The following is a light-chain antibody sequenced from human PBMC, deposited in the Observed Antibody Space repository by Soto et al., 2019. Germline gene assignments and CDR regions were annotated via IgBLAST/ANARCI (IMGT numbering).Light chain of an antibody. V-gene: IGKV1-39*01. J-gene: IGKJ1*01. CDR2: SAS. Sequence: DIQMTQSPSSLSASVGDRVTITFRASQSISSYLNWYQQKPGKAPKLLIYSASSLQSGVPSRFSGSGSGTHFTLTISSLQPEDFATYHCQQSYSTPWTFGEGTKVEIK. CDR1: QSISSY. CDR3: QQSYSTPWT.